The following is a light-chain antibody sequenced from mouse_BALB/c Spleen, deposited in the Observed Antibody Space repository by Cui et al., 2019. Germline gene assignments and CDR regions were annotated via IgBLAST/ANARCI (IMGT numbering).Light chain of an antibody. CDR1: SSVSY. J-gene: IGKJ5*01. CDR2: LTS. Sequence: QLVLTPSPALMSASPGEKFTMTCSASSSVSYMYWYQQKPRASPKPWIYLTSNLASGVPARFSGSGSGTSYSLTISSMEAEDAATYYCQQWSSNPPTFGAGTKLELK. CDR3: QQWSSNPPT. V-gene: IGKV4-68*01.